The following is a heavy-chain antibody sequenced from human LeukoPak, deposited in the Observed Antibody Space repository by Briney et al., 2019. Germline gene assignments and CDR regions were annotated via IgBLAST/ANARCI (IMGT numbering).Heavy chain of an antibody. CDR1: GFTFSSYG. V-gene: IGHV3-30*02. CDR3: AKDLSPLYYYYGMDV. CDR2: IRYDGSNK. Sequence: PGGSLRLSCAASGFTFSSYGMHWVRQAPSKGLEWVAFIRYDGSNKYYADSVKGRFTISRDNSKNTLYLQMNSLRAEDTAVYYCAKDLSPLYYYYGMDVWGQGTTVTVSS. J-gene: IGHJ6*02.